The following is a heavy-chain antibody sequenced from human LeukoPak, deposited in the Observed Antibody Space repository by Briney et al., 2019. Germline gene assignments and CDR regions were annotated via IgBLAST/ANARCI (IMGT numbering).Heavy chain of an antibody. CDR3: ARENGSSSS. Sequence: NASETLSLTCAVYGGSFSGYYWSWIRQPPGKGLEWIGEINHSGSTNYNPSLKSRVTISVDTSKNQFSLKLSSVTAADTAVYYCARENGSSSSWGQGTLVTVSS. J-gene: IGHJ5*02. CDR2: INHSGST. CDR1: GGSFSGYY. V-gene: IGHV4-34*01. D-gene: IGHD6-6*01.